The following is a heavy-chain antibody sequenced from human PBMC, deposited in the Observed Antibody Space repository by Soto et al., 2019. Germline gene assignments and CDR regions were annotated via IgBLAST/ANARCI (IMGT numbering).Heavy chain of an antibody. CDR1: AGSLSNYY. J-gene: IGHJ4*02. V-gene: IGHV4-59*01. Sequence: SETLSLTCSVSAGSLSNYYWTWIRQSPGKGLEWIGEIYHTGSTKYNPSLKSRVAISVDMSKNQFSLTLSSVTPADTAVYYCARGGRGSGLYFLYYFDLWGQGTLVTVSS. CDR3: ARGGRGSGLYFLYYFDL. CDR2: IYHTGST. D-gene: IGHD3-16*01.